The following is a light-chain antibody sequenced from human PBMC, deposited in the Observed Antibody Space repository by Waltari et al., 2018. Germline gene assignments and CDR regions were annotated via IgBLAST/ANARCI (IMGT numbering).Light chain of an antibody. J-gene: IGLJ3*02. CDR3: CAYVGYSTWV. CDR2: EIS. CDR1: SSDVGGYNF. Sequence: SALTQPASVSASPGQSITISCTGTSSDVGGYNFVSWYQQHPGKAPQVIIFEISKRPSRVSNRFSGSKSGNTASLTISGLQAEDEANYYCCAYVGYSTWVFGGGTKLTVV. V-gene: IGLV2-23*02.